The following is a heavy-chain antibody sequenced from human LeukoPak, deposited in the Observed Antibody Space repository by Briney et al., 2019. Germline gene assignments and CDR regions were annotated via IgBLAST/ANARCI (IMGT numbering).Heavy chain of an antibody. Sequence: GRSLRLSCAASGFTLSSYVLHWVRQAPGKGLEWVAVISHDGSNKYYADSVKGRFTISRDNSKDTLYLQMNSLRAEDTAVYHCARDNLHSGYDVADYWGQGTLVTVSS. CDR3: ARDNLHSGYDVADY. V-gene: IGHV3-30*04. CDR1: GFTLSSYV. CDR2: ISHDGSNK. J-gene: IGHJ4*02. D-gene: IGHD5-12*01.